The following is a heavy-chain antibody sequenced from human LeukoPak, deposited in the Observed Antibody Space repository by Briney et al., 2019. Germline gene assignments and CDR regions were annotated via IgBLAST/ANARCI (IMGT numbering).Heavy chain of an antibody. CDR3: VRLTLVTSTVA. CDR2: ISPDGSGT. D-gene: IGHD2-21*02. V-gene: IGHV3-74*01. J-gene: IGHJ5*02. CDR1: GFTFGNYW. Sequence: QSGGSLRLSCAASGFTFGNYWMHWVRQAPGKGLMWVSQISPDGSGTAYAASVKGRFTISRDNAKNTLFLQMNGLTTEDTAVYYCVRLTLVTSTVAWGQGSLVTVSS.